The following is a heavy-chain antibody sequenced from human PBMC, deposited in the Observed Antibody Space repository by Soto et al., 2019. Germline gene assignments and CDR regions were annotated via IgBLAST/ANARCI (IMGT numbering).Heavy chain of an antibody. CDR2: IAKDGSNK. Sequence: QVQLVESGGAVVQPGRSLSLSCAASGFTFSSYVMHWVRQAPGKGLEWVAAIAKDGSNKHYSDSVKDRFTISRDNSKSTLNLPMNDLRSEDTAVYHWAREDESSVYAGTFHHWGQGTLVTV. J-gene: IGHJ1*01. D-gene: IGHD3-22*01. CDR1: GFTFSSYV. V-gene: IGHV3-30-3*01. CDR3: AREDESSVYAGTFHH.